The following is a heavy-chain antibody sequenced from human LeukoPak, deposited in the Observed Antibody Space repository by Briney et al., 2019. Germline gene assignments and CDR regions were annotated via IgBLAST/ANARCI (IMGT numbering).Heavy chain of an antibody. Sequence: GGSLRLSCAASGFTFSSYAMSWVRQAPGKGLEWVSAISGSGGSTYYADSVKGRFTISRDNSKSSLYLQMNSLRAEDTAIYYCAKQTRYDTPAGGRGFDYWGQGTLVTVSS. CDR1: GFTFSSYA. CDR3: AKQTRYDTPAGGRGFDY. V-gene: IGHV3-23*01. J-gene: IGHJ4*02. CDR2: ISGSGGST. D-gene: IGHD3-22*01.